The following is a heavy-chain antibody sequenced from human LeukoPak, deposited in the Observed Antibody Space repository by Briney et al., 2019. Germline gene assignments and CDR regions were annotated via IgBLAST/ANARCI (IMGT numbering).Heavy chain of an antibody. D-gene: IGHD3-22*01. Sequence: GGSLSLSWAASGFTVSSNYMSWVRQAPGKGLEWVSVIYSGGSTYYADSVKGRFTISRDNSKNTLYLQMNSLRAEDTAVYYCARDPVAQYYYDSSGYYKGWGQGTLVTVSS. J-gene: IGHJ4*02. CDR1: GFTVSSNY. CDR2: IYSGGST. V-gene: IGHV3-66*01. CDR3: ARDPVAQYYYDSSGYYKG.